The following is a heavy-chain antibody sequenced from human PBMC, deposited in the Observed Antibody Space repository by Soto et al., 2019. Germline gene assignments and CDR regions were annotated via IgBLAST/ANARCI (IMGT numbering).Heavy chain of an antibody. J-gene: IGHJ5*02. V-gene: IGHV4-34*01. CDR1: GGSFSGYY. CDR3: ATANWSHHYFDP. Sequence: QVRLQQWGTGLLKSSETLSLTCAVYGGSFSGYYWSWLRQPPGKGLEWIGEINHSGSTNYNPSLKSRVTISVDTSMNQFSLKVTSVTAADTAVYYCATANWSHHYFDPWGQGTLVTVSS. CDR2: INHSGST. D-gene: IGHD1-1*01.